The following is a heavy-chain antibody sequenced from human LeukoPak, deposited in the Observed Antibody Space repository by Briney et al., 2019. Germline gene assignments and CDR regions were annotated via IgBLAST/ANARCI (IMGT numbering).Heavy chain of an antibody. CDR2: IYYSGST. D-gene: IGHD3-22*01. J-gene: IGHJ4*02. Sequence: SETLSLTCTVSGGSISNYYWSWIRQPPGKGLEWIGFIYYSGSTNYNPSLKSRVTISVDKSKNQFSLKLSSVTAADTAVYYCAGGHGSLQWLLRFDYWGQGTLVTVSS. CDR3: AGGHGSLQWLLRFDY. V-gene: IGHV4-59*12. CDR1: GGSISNYY.